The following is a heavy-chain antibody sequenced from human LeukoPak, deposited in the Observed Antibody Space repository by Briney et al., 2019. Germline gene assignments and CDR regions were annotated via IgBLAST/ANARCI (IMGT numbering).Heavy chain of an antibody. CDR2: ISAYNGNT. J-gene: IGHJ4*02. V-gene: IGHV1-18*01. D-gene: IGHD3-22*01. Sequence: ASVKVSCKASGYTFTSYGISWVRQAPGQGLEWMGWISAYNGNTNYAQKFQGRVTITADESTSTAYMELSSLRSEDTAVYYCARVATYYYDSSGSFDYWGQGTLVTVSS. CDR1: GYTFTSYG. CDR3: ARVATYYYDSSGSFDY.